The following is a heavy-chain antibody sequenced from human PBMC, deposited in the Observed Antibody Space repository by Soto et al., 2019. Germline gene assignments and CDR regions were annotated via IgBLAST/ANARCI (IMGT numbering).Heavy chain of an antibody. J-gene: IGHJ4*02. CDR3: ARDLYYYDSSGYYPYFDY. Sequence: PGWSLRLSCAASGFTFSSYAMHWVRQAPGKGLEWVAVISYDGSNKYYADSVKGRFTISRDNSKNTLYLQMNSLRAEDTAVYYCARDLYYYDSSGYYPYFDYWGQGTLVTVSS. D-gene: IGHD3-22*01. CDR1: GFTFSSYA. V-gene: IGHV3-30-3*01. CDR2: ISYDGSNK.